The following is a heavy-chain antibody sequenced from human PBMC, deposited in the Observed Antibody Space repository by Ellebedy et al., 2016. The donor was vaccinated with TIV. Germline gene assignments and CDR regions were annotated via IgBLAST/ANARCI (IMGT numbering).Heavy chain of an antibody. Sequence: SETLSLXXTVSGGSISSYYWRWIRQPPGKGLEWIGYIYYSGSTNYNPSLKSRVTISVDTSKNQFSLKLSSVTAADTAVYYCARDPTHYYYYYGMDVWGQGTTVTVSS. CDR1: GGSISSYY. CDR3: ARDPTHYYYYYGMDV. V-gene: IGHV4-59*01. J-gene: IGHJ6*02. CDR2: IYYSGST.